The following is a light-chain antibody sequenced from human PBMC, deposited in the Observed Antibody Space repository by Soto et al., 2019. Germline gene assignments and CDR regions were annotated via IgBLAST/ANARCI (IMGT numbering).Light chain of an antibody. V-gene: IGLV2-14*03. CDR3: SSYTSSSTQV. Sequence: QSALTQPASVSGSPGQSITISCTGTSSDVGGYNYVSWYQQHPGKAPKLMIYDVRNRPSGVSNRFSGSKSGNTASLTISGLXXXXXXXYYCSSYTSSSTQVFGTGTKLTVL. CDR1: SSDVGGYNY. CDR2: DVR. J-gene: IGLJ1*01.